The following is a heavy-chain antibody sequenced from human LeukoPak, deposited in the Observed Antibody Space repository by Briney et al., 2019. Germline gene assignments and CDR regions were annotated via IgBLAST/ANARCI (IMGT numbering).Heavy chain of an antibody. CDR3: ARLYSSSWYYRYYFDY. Sequence: GGSLRLSCAASGFTVSSNYMSWVRQAPGKGLEWVSVIYSGGSTYYADSVKGRFTISRDNSKNTLYLQMNSLRAEDTAVYYCARLYSSSWYYRYYFDYWGQGTLVTVSS. CDR1: GFTVSSNY. J-gene: IGHJ4*02. D-gene: IGHD6-13*01. V-gene: IGHV3-66*01. CDR2: IYSGGST.